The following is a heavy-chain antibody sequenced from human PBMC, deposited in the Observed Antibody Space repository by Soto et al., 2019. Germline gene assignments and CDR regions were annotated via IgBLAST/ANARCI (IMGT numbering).Heavy chain of an antibody. D-gene: IGHD3-22*01. CDR3: ARPYYYDSSGYYYFDY. J-gene: IGHJ4*02. Sequence: GESLKISCKGSGYSFTSYWIGWVRQMPGKGLEWMGIIYPGDSDTRYSPSFQGQVTISADKSISTAYLQWSSLKASDTAMYYCARPYYYDSSGYYYFDYWGQGTLVTVSS. CDR1: GYSFTSYW. V-gene: IGHV5-51*01. CDR2: IYPGDSDT.